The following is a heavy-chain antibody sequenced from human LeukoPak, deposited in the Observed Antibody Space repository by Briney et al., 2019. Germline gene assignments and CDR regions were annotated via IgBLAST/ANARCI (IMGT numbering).Heavy chain of an antibody. Sequence: PGGSLRLSCAASGFTFSSYAMSWVRQAPGKGLEWVSAISGSGGSTYYADSVKGRFTISRDNSKNTLYLRMNSLRAEDTAVYYCAGRRWLEIHTDYWGQGTLVTVSS. J-gene: IGHJ4*02. CDR3: AGRRWLEIHTDY. CDR1: GFTFSSYA. D-gene: IGHD6-19*01. CDR2: ISGSGGST. V-gene: IGHV3-23*01.